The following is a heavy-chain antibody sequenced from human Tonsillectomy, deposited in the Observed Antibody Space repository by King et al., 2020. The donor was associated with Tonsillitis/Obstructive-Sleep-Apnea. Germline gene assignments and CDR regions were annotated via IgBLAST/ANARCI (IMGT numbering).Heavy chain of an antibody. V-gene: IGHV3-30*04. J-gene: IGHJ1*01. Sequence: VQLVESGGGVVQPGRSLRLSCAASGFTFSGYALHWVRQAPGKGLEWVAVISYDGIIKYYADSVKGRFTISRDNSKNTLFLQMNSLRAEDTAVYYCAEALLWFGELLSEYFQHWGQGTLVTVSS. CDR3: AEALLWFGELLSEYFQH. CDR1: GFTFSGYA. CDR2: ISYDGIIK. D-gene: IGHD3-10*01.